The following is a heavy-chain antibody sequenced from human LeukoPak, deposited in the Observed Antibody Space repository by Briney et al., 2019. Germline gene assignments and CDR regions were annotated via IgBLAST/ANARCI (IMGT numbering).Heavy chain of an antibody. CDR1: GYSISSGYY. Sequence: PSETLSLTCTVSGYSISSGYYWGWIRQPPGKGLEWIGSIYHSGSTYYNPSLKSRVTISVDTSKNQFSLNLSSVTAADTAVYYCARDGRYGSRSYYLKIDYWGQGTLVTVSS. D-gene: IGHD3-10*01. CDR3: ARDGRYGSRSYYLKIDY. V-gene: IGHV4-38-2*02. CDR2: IYHSGST. J-gene: IGHJ4*02.